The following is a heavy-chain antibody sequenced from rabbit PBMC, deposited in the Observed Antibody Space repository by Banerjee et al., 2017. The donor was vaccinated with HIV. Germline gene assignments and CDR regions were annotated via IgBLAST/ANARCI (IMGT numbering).Heavy chain of an antibody. CDR3: ARSDSSNGLGAGNL. J-gene: IGHJ4*01. V-gene: IGHV1S40*01. CDR2: IYGGNSGST. D-gene: IGHD4-1*01. CDR1: GFSFSNSYW. Sequence: SLEESGGDLVKPGASLTLTCTASGFSFSNSYWICWVRQAPGKGLEWIACIYGGNSGSTYYASWAKGRFTISKASSTTVTLQMTSLTAADTATYFCARSDSSNGLGAGNLWGPGTLVTVS.